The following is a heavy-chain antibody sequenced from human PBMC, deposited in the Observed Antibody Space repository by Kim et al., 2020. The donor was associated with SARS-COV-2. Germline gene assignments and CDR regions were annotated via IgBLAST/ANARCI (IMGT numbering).Heavy chain of an antibody. Sequence: RFTISRDNAKNSLYLQMNSLRDEDTAVYYCARDRGDSGSDYAQYYYGMDVWGQGTTVTVSS. J-gene: IGHJ6*02. D-gene: IGHD5-12*01. CDR3: ARDRGDSGSDYAQYYYGMDV. V-gene: IGHV3-48*02.